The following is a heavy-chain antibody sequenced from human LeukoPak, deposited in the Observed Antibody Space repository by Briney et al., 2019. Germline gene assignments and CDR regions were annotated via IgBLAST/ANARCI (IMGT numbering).Heavy chain of an antibody. CDR3: ARAGFAGVFLDY. Sequence: ASVKVFCKASGYTFTICDINWVREAPGQGLEWMGCMNPNSDNTGYEQKFQGRVTMTSNTSISTAYMELSSLGSEDTAVYYCARAGFAGVFLDYCGQGTLVTVSS. V-gene: IGHV1-8*01. CDR1: GYTFTICD. J-gene: IGHJ4*02. CDR2: MNPNSDNT. D-gene: IGHD2-8*01.